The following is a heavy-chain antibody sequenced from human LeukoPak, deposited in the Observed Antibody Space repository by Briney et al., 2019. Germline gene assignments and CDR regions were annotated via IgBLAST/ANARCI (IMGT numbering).Heavy chain of an antibody. CDR2: INPDGSEK. Sequence: GGSLRLSCAASGFTFGTYWMNWVRQAPGKGLEWVASINPDGSEKYDVDSVKGRFIISRDNAKNSLYLQMNGLRAEDTAVYYCARSGSYWNSRAYFDYWGQGSLVTVS. CDR1: GFTFGTYW. D-gene: IGHD3-10*01. CDR3: ARSGSYWNSRAYFDY. J-gene: IGHJ4*02. V-gene: IGHV3-7*01.